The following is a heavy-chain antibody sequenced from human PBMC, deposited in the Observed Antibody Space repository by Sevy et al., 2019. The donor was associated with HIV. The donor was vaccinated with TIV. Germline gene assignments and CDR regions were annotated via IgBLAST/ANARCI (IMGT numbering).Heavy chain of an antibody. Sequence: GGSLRLSCAASGFTFSSFGMHWVRQAPGKGLEWVAVIWFDGSNTYYADSVKGRFTISRDIAKNTLLLQMNSLRAEDTAVYYCARDLEFYDSGDYGPAFILDFWGHGTLVTVSS. CDR3: ARDLEFYDSGDYGPAFILDF. CDR2: IWFDGSNT. J-gene: IGHJ4*01. CDR1: GFTFSSFG. D-gene: IGHD4-17*01. V-gene: IGHV3-33*01.